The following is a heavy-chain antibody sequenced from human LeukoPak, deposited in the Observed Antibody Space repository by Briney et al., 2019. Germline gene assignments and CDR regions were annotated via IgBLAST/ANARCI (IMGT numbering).Heavy chain of an antibody. CDR3: ARDLAWGYVEQRLGWLDP. J-gene: IGHJ5*02. Sequence: GASVRVSCKASGYIFTDYGITWVRQAPGQGLEWMGWISAYNGNTNYAQKFQGRFTMTTDTSTTTAYMELRSLRFDDTAVYYCARDLAWGYVEQRLGWLDPWGPEPRSPSPQ. D-gene: IGHD1/OR15-1a*01. CDR2: ISAYNGNT. V-gene: IGHV1-18*01. CDR1: GYIFTDYG.